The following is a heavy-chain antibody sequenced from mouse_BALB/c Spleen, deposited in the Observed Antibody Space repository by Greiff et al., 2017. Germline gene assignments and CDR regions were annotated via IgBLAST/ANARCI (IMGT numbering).Heavy chain of an antibody. CDR1: GYTFTSYV. CDR3: ARPYRYDHWYFDV. V-gene: IGHV1-14*01. D-gene: IGHD2-12*01. CDR2: INPYNDGT. Sequence: VQLQQSGPELVKPGASVKMSCKASGYTFTSYVMHWVKQKPGQGLEWIGYINPYNDGTKYNEKFKGKATLTSDKSSSTAYMELSSLTSEDSAVYYCARPYRYDHWYFDVWGAGTTVTVSS. J-gene: IGHJ1*01.